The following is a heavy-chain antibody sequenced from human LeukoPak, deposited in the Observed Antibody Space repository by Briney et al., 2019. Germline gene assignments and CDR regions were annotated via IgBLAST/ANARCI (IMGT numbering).Heavy chain of an antibody. CDR1: GFTFEVYG. V-gene: IGHV3-20*03. D-gene: IGHD3-9*01. J-gene: IGHJ6*03. CDR2: IHWNGDTT. CDR3: ARGIRYYYYYYMDV. Sequence: PGGSLRLSYTAYGFTFEVYGMNGVRQAPGKGLEWISGIHWNGDTTNYAASVEGRFTISRDNAKNSLYLQMNSLRAEDTVFYYGARGIRYYYYYYMDVWGEGTTVTVSS.